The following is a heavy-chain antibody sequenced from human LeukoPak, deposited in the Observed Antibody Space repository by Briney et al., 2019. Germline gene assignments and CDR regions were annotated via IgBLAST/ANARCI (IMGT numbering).Heavy chain of an antibody. CDR1: GFTFSSYE. CDR2: ISSSGSTI. J-gene: IGHJ5*02. CDR3: ARDPRWFGELLPNWFDP. V-gene: IGHV3-48*03. D-gene: IGHD3-10*01. Sequence: GGSLRLSCAASGFTFSSYEMNWVRQAPGKGLEWVSYISSSGSTIYYADSVKGRFTISRDNAKNSLYLQMNSLRAGDTAVYYCARDPRWFGELLPNWFDPWGQGTLVTVSS.